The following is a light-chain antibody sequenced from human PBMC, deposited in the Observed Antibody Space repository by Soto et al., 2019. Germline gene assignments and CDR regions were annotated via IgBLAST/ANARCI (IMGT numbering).Light chain of an antibody. CDR1: SREIGGYNY. CDR3: SSYTSSSTLYV. V-gene: IGLV2-14*01. Sequence: QSVLTQTASVSESPGQSITISCTATSREIGGYNYVSWYQQHPGKAPKLMIYDVSNRPSGVSNRFSGFKSGNTASLTISGLQAEDEADYYCSSYTSSSTLYVFGTGTKVTVL. CDR2: DVS. J-gene: IGLJ1*01.